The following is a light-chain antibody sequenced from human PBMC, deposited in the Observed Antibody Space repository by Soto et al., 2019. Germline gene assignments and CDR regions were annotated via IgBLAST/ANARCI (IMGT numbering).Light chain of an antibody. J-gene: IGLJ2*01. Sequence: QSVLTQSPSASASLGASVNLTCTLTGGHSTYSIGWHQQQPQRGPRFLMRLNSDGSHSKGDGIPDRFSGSSSGAERFLTISSLQSEDEADYYYQTWGRGIVVFGGGTK. CDR1: GGHSTYS. V-gene: IGLV4-69*02. CDR2: LNSDGSH. CDR3: QTWGRGIVV.